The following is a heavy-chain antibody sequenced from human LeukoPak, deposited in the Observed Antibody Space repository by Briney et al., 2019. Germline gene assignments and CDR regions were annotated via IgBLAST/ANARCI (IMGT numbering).Heavy chain of an antibody. D-gene: IGHD3-22*01. CDR3: ARGLRDYYDSSGYLPHRHYYYGMDV. CDR2: VNHSGST. CDR1: GGSFSGYY. V-gene: IGHV4-34*01. J-gene: IGHJ6*02. Sequence: TSETLSLTCAVYGGSFSGYYWSWIRQPPGKGLEWIGEVNHSGSTNYNPSLKSRVTISVDTSKNQFSLKVSSVTAADTAVYYCARGLRDYYDSSGYLPHRHYYYGMDVWGQGTTVTVSS.